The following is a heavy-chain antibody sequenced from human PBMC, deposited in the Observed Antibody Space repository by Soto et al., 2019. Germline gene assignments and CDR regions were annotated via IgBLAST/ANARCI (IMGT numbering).Heavy chain of an antibody. CDR2: IYPGDSDT. J-gene: IGHJ4*02. CDR3: ARHFPSPKREQQLVRRFDY. D-gene: IGHD6-13*01. Sequence: GESLKISCKGSGYSFTSYWIGWVRQMPGKGLEWMGIIYPGDSDTRYSPSFQGQVTISADKSISTAYLQWSSLKASDTAMYYCARHFPSPKREQQLVRRFDYWGQGTLVTVSS. CDR1: GYSFTSYW. V-gene: IGHV5-51*01.